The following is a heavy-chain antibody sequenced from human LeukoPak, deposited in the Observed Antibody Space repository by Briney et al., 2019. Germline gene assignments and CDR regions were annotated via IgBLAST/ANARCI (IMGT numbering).Heavy chain of an antibody. CDR2: ISGSGGST. CDR3: AKDLGGKKNPDY. V-gene: IGHV3-23*01. J-gene: IGHJ4*02. D-gene: IGHD1-1*01. Sequence: PGGSLRLSCAASGFTFSSYGISWVRQAPGKGLEWVSGISGSGGSTYYADSVKGRFTISRDNSKNTLYLQMNSLRAEDTAVYYCAKDLGGKKNPDYWGQGTLVTVSS. CDR1: GFTFSSYG.